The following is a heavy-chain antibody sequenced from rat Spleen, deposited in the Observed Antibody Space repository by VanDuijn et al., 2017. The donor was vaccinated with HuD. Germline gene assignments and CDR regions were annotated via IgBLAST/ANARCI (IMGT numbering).Heavy chain of an antibody. D-gene: IGHD1-7*01. J-gene: IGHJ2*01. CDR1: GYSITSNY. CDR2: ITYSGGT. V-gene: IGHV3-1*01. CDR3: ARYRNSMGLFEY. Sequence: EVQLQESGPGLVKPSQSLSLTCSVTGYSITSNYWGWIRKFPGNKMEWMGYITYSGGTRYNPSLKSRISITNNTSKNQFFLQLTSVTTEDTATYYCARYRNSMGLFEYWGQGLMVTVSS.